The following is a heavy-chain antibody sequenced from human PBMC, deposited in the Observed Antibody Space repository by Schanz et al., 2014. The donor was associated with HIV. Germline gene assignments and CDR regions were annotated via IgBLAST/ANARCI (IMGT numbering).Heavy chain of an antibody. CDR3: VKDFTTWKGGFDY. D-gene: IGHD1-1*01. V-gene: IGHV3-9*01. J-gene: IGHJ4*02. CDR2: INWNNKVM. Sequence: ELQLVESGGGLVQPGKSLRLSCAASGFSFNDFAVHWVRQTPGKGLEWVSGINWNNKVMGYVDSVKGRFSISRDTAKNSLYLQMNDLRPEDTAFYYCVKDFTTWKGGFDYWGQGTLVIVSS. CDR1: GFSFNDFA.